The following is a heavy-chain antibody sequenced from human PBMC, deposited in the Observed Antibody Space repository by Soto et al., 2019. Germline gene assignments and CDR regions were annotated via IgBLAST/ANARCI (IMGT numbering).Heavy chain of an antibody. CDR3: ARGGSSWYLYYMDV. CDR1: GCSIISSSYY. J-gene: IGHJ6*03. V-gene: IGHV4-39*01. CDR2: IYYSGST. D-gene: IGHD6-13*01. Sequence: SETLSLTCTVSGCSIISSSYYWGWIRQPPGKGLEWIGSIYYSGSTYYTPSLKSRVTISVDTSKNQFSLKLSSVTAADSAVYYCARGGSSWYLYYMDVWGKGTTVTVSS.